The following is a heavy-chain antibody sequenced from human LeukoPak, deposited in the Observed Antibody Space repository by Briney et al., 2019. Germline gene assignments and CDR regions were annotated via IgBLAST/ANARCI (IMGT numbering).Heavy chain of an antibody. V-gene: IGHV3-23*01. J-gene: IGHJ4*02. Sequence: GGSLRLSCAVSGFTFSDYGMSWVRQAPGKGLEWVSSISGSGGSTYYANSVKGRFTISRDNSKNTLYLQMNSLRAEDTAIYYCAKAGSGSYFDYWGQGTLVTVSS. CDR3: AKAGSGSYFDY. D-gene: IGHD1-26*01. CDR2: ISGSGGST. CDR1: GFTFSDYG.